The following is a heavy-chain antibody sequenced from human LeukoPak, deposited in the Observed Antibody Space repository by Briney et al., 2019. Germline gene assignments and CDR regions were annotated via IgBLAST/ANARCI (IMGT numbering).Heavy chain of an antibody. CDR2: IDHSGST. Sequence: SETLSLTCTVSGYSISSGYYWGWIRQPPGKGLEWTGSIDHSGSTYYNPSLKSRITISVDTSKNQFSLKLSSVTAADTAVYYCARVQMSWTLGGLSKGDYYYYMDVWGKGTTVTVSS. D-gene: IGHD3-16*01. J-gene: IGHJ6*03. CDR3: ARVQMSWTLGGLSKGDYYYYMDV. CDR1: GYSISSGYY. V-gene: IGHV4-38-2*02.